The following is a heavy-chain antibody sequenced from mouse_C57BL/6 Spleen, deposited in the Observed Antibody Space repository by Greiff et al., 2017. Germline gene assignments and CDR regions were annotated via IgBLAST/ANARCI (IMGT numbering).Heavy chain of an antibody. V-gene: IGHV5-17*01. CDR2: ISSGSSTI. Sequence: DVMLVESGGGLVKPGGSLKLSCAASGFTFSDYGMHWVRQAPEKGLEWVAYISSGSSTIYYADTVKGRFTISRDNAKNTLFLQMTSLRSEDTAMYYCARTITTVVAFDYWCQGTTLTVSS. CDR3: ARTITTVVAFDY. D-gene: IGHD1-1*01. J-gene: IGHJ2*01. CDR1: GFTFSDYG.